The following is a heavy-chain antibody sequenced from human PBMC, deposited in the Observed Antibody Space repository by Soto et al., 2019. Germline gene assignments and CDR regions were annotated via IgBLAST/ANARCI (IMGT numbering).Heavy chain of an antibody. CDR2: MNPNSGNT. CDR1: GYTFTSYD. CDR3: VIGLFGVVLTLFDF. Sequence: GASVKVSCKASGYTFTSYDINWVRQATGQGLEWMGWMNPNSGNTGYAQKFQGRVTMTRNTSISTAYMELSSLRSEDTAVYYCVIGLFGVVLTLFDFWGKGTLVPVSS. V-gene: IGHV1-8*01. J-gene: IGHJ4*02. D-gene: IGHD3-3*01.